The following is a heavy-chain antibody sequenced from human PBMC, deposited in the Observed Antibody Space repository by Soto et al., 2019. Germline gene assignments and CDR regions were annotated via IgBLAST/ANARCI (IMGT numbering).Heavy chain of an antibody. CDR3: ARGEGIAAFHYFDY. V-gene: IGHV4-59*01. J-gene: IGHJ4*02. CDR2: IYYSGST. CDR1: GGSISSYY. Sequence: PSETLSLTCTVSGGSISSYYWSWIRQPPGKGLEWIGYIYYSGSTNYNPSLKSRVTISVDTSKNQFSLKLSSVTAADTAVYYCARGEGIAAFHYFDYWGQGTLVTVSS. D-gene: IGHD6-13*01.